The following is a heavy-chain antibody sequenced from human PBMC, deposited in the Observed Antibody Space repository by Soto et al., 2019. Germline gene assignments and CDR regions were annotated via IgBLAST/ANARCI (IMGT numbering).Heavy chain of an antibody. Sequence: EVQLVESGGGLVKPGGSLRLSCVDSGFTFSSYSMNWVRQAPGKGLEWVSSISAYSCPIFYADSVKGRFTISRDNAKNSLYLQMNSRRAGDTAVYYCVRGGRGYTRDDVFDIWGQGTMVTVSS. V-gene: IGHV3-21*06. CDR2: ISAYSCPI. CDR3: VRGGRGYTRDDVFDI. J-gene: IGHJ3*02. D-gene: IGHD2-2*02. CDR1: GFTFSSYS.